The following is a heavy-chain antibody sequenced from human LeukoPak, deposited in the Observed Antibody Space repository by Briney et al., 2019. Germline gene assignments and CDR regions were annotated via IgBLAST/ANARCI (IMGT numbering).Heavy chain of an antibody. CDR2: IYYSGST. D-gene: IGHD2-2*01. J-gene: IGHJ4*02. Sequence: PSETLSLTCTVSGGSISSSSYYWVWIRPPPGKGLVWIGCIYYSGSTYYNPYLKSRVTISVDTSKNQFSLKLSSVTAADTAVYCCARRIQLLFPYFDYWGQGTLVTVSS. CDR3: ARRIQLLFPYFDY. V-gene: IGHV4-39*01. CDR1: GGSISSSSYY.